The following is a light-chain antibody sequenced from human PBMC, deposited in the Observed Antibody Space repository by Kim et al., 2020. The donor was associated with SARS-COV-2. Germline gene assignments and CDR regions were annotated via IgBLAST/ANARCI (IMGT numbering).Light chain of an antibody. V-gene: IGKV1-5*03. CDR1: QSISSW. CDR2: KAS. Sequence: ASVGDRVTITCRASQSISSWLAWYQQKPGKAPKLLIYKASSLESGVPSRFSGSGSGTEFTLTISSLQPDDFATYYCQQYNSYTITFGQGTRLEIK. J-gene: IGKJ5*01. CDR3: QQYNSYTIT.